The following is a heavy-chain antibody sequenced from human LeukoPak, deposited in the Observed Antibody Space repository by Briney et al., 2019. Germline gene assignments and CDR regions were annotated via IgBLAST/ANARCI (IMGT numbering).Heavy chain of an antibody. CDR3: AKTSDQLLYSKFDF. V-gene: IGHV3-30*02. CDR1: GFTFSFYG. D-gene: IGHD2-2*02. Sequence: GESLRLSCATSGFTFSFYGMHWVRQAPGKGLEWVAFIQYDGSYKFYADSVQGRFSISRDNSKSTLFLQMNSLRPDDTALYYCAKTSDQLLYSKFDFWGQRTLVTVSS. CDR2: IQYDGSYK. J-gene: IGHJ4*02.